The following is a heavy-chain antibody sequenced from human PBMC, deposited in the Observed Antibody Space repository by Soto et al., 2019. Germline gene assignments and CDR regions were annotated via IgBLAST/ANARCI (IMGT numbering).Heavy chain of an antibody. CDR1: GGSISSGGYY. D-gene: IGHD3-10*01. V-gene: IGHV4-31*03. CDR3: ARTDVGKLLTSLDY. CDR2: IYYSGST. J-gene: IGHJ4*02. Sequence: QVQLQESGPGLVKPSQTLSLTCTVSGGSISSGGYYWSWIRQHPGKGLEWIGYIYYSGSTYYNPTLQSRVTITVDTYKNQCSLKLSSVTAADTAVYYCARTDVGKLLTSLDYWGQGTLVTVSS.